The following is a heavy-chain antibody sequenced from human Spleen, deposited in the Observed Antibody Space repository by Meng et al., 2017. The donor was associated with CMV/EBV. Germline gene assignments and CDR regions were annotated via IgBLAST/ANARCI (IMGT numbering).Heavy chain of an antibody. CDR1: GYTFTGYY. D-gene: IGHD6-19*01. V-gene: IGHV1-2*02. CDR2: INPKSGDT. CDR3: ARDSSSGWYSWFDP. J-gene: IGHJ5*02. Sequence: SGYTFTGYYMHWVRQAPGQGLEWMGWINPKSGDTNYAQKFQDRVTMTTDTSIRTAYMELRRLKPDDTAIYYCARDSSSGWYSWFDPWGQGTLVTVSS.